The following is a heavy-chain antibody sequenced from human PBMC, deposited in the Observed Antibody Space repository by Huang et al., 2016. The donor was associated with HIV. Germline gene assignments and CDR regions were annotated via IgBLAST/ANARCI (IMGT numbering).Heavy chain of an antibody. CDR2: IYSGGTT. Sequence: EVQLVESGGGLIQPGGSLRLSCAASGLTVSTTSMTWVRQAPGKGLEWVSLIYSGGTTSYADSVKGRFTISRDDAENTLYLHMTSLRAGDTAVYYCAKEGDTGAALGYWGQGTLVTVS. J-gene: IGHJ4*02. V-gene: IGHV3-53*01. D-gene: IGHD2-8*02. CDR1: GLTVSTTS. CDR3: AKEGDTGAALGY.